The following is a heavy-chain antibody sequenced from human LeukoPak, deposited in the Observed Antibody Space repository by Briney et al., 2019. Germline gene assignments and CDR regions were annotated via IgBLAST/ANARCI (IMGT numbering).Heavy chain of an antibody. CDR2: VSRSDENK. Sequence: GGSLRLSCAASGFTFSDYYMTWIRQAPGQGLEWISYVSRSDENKYYAGSVRGRFAISRDNAEKSLFLQMSNVRAEDTAVYYCARAGLGGHYIDYWGQGTLVTVSS. CDR3: ARAGLGGHYIDY. J-gene: IGHJ4*02. V-gene: IGHV3-11*01. D-gene: IGHD2-15*01. CDR1: GFTFSDYY.